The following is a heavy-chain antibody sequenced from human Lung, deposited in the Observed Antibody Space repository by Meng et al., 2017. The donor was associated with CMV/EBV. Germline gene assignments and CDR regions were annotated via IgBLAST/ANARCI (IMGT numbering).Heavy chain of an antibody. D-gene: IGHD3-22*01. CDR1: RGVR. CDR3: ARTANARTSYYDFFDS. Sequence: RGVRVACIPQHAGKALGWIAVVCWDGDNHYSPSLKSMLTIINDTSKTQVFLTMTDMDPVVTATFYCARTANARTSYYDFFDSWGQGTLVTVSS. J-gene: IGHJ4*02. CDR2: VCWDGDN. V-gene: IGHV2-5*02.